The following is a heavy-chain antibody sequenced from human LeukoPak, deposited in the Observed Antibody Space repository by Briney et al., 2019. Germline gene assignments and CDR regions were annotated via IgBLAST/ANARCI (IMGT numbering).Heavy chain of an antibody. V-gene: IGHV3-48*03. CDR1: GFTFSNYE. CDR2: ISHSGRTI. CDR3: ARGVGSSWPGWFDP. D-gene: IGHD6-13*01. Sequence: GGSLRLSCAASGFTFSNYELNWVRLAPGKGLEWASYISHSGRTIYSADSVKGRFTISRDNAKNSLYLQMNSLRAEDTAVYYCARGVGSSWPGWFDPWGQGTLVTVSS. J-gene: IGHJ5*02.